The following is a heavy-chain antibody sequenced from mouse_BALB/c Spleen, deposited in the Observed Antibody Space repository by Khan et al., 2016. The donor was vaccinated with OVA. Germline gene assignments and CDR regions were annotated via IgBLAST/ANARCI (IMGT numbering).Heavy chain of an antibody. CDR3: ARSGTTVVAYWYFDV. V-gene: IGHV3-1*02. D-gene: IGHD1-1*01. J-gene: IGHJ1*01. CDR1: GYSITSGYS. Sequence: EVQLQESGPDLVKPSQSLSLTCTVTGYSITSGYSWHWIRQFPENKLEWMGYIRYSGNTIYSPSLKSRISITRDTSKNQFFLQLNSVTTEDTATYYWARSGTTVVAYWYFDVWGAGTTVTVSS. CDR2: IRYSGNT.